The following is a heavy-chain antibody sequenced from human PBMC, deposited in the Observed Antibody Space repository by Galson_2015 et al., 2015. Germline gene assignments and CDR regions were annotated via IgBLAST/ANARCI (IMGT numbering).Heavy chain of an antibody. CDR1: GFSLSTSGLR. J-gene: IGHJ6*03. CDR3: ARDWGNYYYYYMDV. Sequence: PALVKPTQTLTLTCTFSGFSLSTSGLRVSWIRQPPGKALEWLARIDWDDDKFYSTSLKTRLTISKDTSKNQVVLTMTNMDPVDTATYYRARDWGNYYYYYMDVWGKGTTVTVSS. V-gene: IGHV2-70*04. D-gene: IGHD7-27*01. CDR2: IDWDDDK.